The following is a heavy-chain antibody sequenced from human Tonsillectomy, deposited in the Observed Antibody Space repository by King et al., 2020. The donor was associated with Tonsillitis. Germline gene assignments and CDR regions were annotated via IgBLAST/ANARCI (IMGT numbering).Heavy chain of an antibody. J-gene: IGHJ4*02. CDR3: ARHSGRVDTADY. V-gene: IGHV4-39*01. D-gene: IGHD5-18*01. CDR1: GGSIGDDSYF. CDR2: LYYSGST. Sequence: LQLQESGPGLVKPSETLSLTCTVSGGSIGDDSYFWGWIRQPPGKGLEWIGSLYYSGSTYYSPSLKSRLTISVDTSKNQFSLKWNSVTAADTAVYYCARHSGRVDTADYWGQGTLVTVSS.